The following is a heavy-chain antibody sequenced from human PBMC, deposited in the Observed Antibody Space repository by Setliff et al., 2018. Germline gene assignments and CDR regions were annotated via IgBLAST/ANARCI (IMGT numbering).Heavy chain of an antibody. CDR3: AGGAFGSRWYVRPWFDP. J-gene: IGHJ5*02. V-gene: IGHV4-34*01. CDR1: GDSLSGYF. CDR2: IDQSGST. D-gene: IGHD6-13*01. Sequence: PSETLSLTCAVYGDSLSGYFWTWIRQPPGKGLEWIGDIDQSGSTNYNPSLKSRLTISVDTSKNQFSLSLSSVTAADTAVYYCAGGAFGSRWYVRPWFDPWGQGTLVTVSS.